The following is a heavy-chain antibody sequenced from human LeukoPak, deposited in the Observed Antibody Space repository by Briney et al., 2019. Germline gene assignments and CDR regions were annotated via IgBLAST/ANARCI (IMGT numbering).Heavy chain of an antibody. D-gene: IGHD5-18*01. CDR2: IYHSGST. CDR1: RGSISSYNW. J-gene: IGHJ6*03. CDR3: AREGIQLWLPYYYYYMDV. V-gene: IGHV4-4*02. Sequence: PSGTLSLTCTVSRGSISSYNWWSWVRQPPGKGLEWIGEIYHSGSTNYNPSLKSRVTISVDKSKNQFSLKLSSVTAADTAVYYCAREGIQLWLPYYYYYMDVWGKGTTVTVSS.